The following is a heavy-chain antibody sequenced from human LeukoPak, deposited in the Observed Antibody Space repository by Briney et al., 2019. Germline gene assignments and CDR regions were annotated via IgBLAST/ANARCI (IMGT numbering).Heavy chain of an antibody. D-gene: IGHD5-18*01. CDR2: INPNSGGST. CDR1: GYTFTGYY. Sequence: GASVKVSCKASGYTFTGYYMHWVRQAPGQGLEWMGWINPNSGGSTSYAQKFQGRVTMTRDTSTSTVYMELSSLRSEDTAVYYCARDQVDTAMDTLGYWGQGTLVTVSS. J-gene: IGHJ4*02. CDR3: ARDQVDTAMDTLGY. V-gene: IGHV1-46*01.